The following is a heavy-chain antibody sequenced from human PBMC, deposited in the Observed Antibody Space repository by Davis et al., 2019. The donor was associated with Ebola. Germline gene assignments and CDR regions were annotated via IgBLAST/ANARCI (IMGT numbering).Heavy chain of an antibody. D-gene: IGHD3-3*01. J-gene: IGHJ3*02. V-gene: IGHV4-30-2*01. CDR3: ARHFTICGVVNAFDI. CDR2: IYHSGST. CDR1: GGSISSGGYS. Sequence: MPSETLSLTCAVSGGSISSGGYSWNWIRQPTGKGLEWIGYIYHSGSTYYNPSLKSRVTISVDRSKNQFSLKLSSVTAADTAVYYCARHFTICGVVNAFDIWGQGTMVTVSS.